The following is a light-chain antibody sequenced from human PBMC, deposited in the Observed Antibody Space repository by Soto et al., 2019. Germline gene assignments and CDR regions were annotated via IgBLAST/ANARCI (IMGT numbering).Light chain of an antibody. CDR3: QQYSNWRLT. CDR1: QSVGSN. CDR2: GTS. Sequence: EIVLTQSPATLSVSPGERATLSCRASQSVGSNFAWYHQKPGQAPRLLIFGTSTRATGIPARFSGSGSGTEFTLTISSLQSEDFAVYYCQQYSNWRLTFGGGTKLEIE. V-gene: IGKV3D-15*01. J-gene: IGKJ4*01.